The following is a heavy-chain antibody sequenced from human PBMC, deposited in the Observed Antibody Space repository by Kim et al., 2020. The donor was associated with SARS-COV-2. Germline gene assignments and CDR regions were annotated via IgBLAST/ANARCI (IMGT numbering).Heavy chain of an antibody. CDR1: GFTFSSYG. CDR2: IWYDGSNK. V-gene: IGHV3-33*01. J-gene: IGHJ6*03. Sequence: GGSLRLSCAVSGFTFSSYGMHWVRQAPGKGLEWVAVIWYDGSNKYYADSVKGRFTISRDNSKNTLYLQMNSLRAEDTAVYYCARDGWRTERITMVRGVIRRYYMDVWGKGTTVTVSS. CDR3: ARDGWRTERITMVRGVIRRYYMDV. D-gene: IGHD3-10*01.